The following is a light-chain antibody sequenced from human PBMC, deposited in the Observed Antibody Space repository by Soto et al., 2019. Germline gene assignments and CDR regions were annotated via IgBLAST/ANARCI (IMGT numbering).Light chain of an antibody. J-gene: IGLJ2*01. CDR1: NSNIGSNT. CDR2: SND. V-gene: IGLV1-44*01. Sequence: QSVLTQPPSASGTPGQRVTISCSGRNSNIGSNTANWYQQLPGTAPKLLIYSNDQRPSGVPDRFSGSKSGTSASLAISGLQSEDEADYYCAAWDDSLNGLVVFGGGTKLTVL. CDR3: AAWDDSLNGLVV.